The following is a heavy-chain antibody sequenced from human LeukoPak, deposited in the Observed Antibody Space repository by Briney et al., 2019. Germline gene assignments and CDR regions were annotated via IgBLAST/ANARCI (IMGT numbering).Heavy chain of an antibody. Sequence: SETLSLTCAVYGGSFSGYYWSWIRQPPGKGLEWIGEINHSGSTNYNPSLKSRVTTSVDTSKSQFSLKLSSVTAADTAVYYCAKDPSYYYDSSGYYKSYSDGRYFQHWGQGTLVTVSS. D-gene: IGHD3-22*01. J-gene: IGHJ1*01. CDR1: GGSFSGYY. V-gene: IGHV4-34*01. CDR2: INHSGST. CDR3: AKDPSYYYDSSGYYKSYSDGRYFQH.